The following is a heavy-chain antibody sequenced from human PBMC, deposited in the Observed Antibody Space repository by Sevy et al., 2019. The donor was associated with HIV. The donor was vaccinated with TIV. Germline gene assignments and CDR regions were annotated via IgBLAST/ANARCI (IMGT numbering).Heavy chain of an antibody. CDR1: GFTFSSYG. D-gene: IGHD3-22*01. CDR2: ISSSSSYT. J-gene: IGHJ4*02. CDR3: ARDRSTYYYDSSGYSRLGFDY. Sequence: GGSLRLSCSASGFTFSSYGMNWVRQGPGKGLEWVSSISSSSSYTYYADSVKGRFSISRDNAKNSLYLQMNSLTDEDTDVYYCARDRSTYYYDSSGYSRLGFDYWGQGIPVTVSS. V-gene: IGHV3-21*01.